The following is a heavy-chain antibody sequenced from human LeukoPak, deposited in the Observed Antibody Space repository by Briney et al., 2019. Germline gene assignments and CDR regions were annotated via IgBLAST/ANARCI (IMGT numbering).Heavy chain of an antibody. D-gene: IGHD6-13*01. Sequence: ASVTVSCTVSGYTLTELSMHWVRQAPGKGLEWMGGFDPEDGETIYAQKFQGRVTMTEDTSTDTAYMELSSLRSEDTAVYYCATDLQQRAYVRRSWYAYRGQGTLVTVSS. CDR2: FDPEDGET. V-gene: IGHV1-24*01. CDR1: GYTLTELS. CDR3: ATDLQQRAYVRRSWYAY. J-gene: IGHJ4*02.